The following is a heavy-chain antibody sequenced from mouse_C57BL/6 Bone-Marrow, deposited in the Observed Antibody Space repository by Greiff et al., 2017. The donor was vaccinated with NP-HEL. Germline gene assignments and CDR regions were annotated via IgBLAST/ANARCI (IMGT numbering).Heavy chain of an antibody. CDR3: TRDRWLLRGNAMDY. Sequence: EVQRVESGEGLVKPGGSLKLSCAASGFTFSSYAMSWVRQTPEKRLEWVAYISSGGDYIYYADTVKGRFPISRDNARNTLYLQMSSLKSEDTAMYYCTRDRWLLRGNAMDYWGQGTSVTVSS. D-gene: IGHD2-3*01. J-gene: IGHJ4*01. CDR2: ISSGGDYI. V-gene: IGHV5-9-1*02. CDR1: GFTFSSYA.